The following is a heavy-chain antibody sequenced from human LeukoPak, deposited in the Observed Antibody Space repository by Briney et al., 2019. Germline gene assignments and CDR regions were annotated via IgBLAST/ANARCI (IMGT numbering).Heavy chain of an antibody. D-gene: IGHD2-2*01. CDR2: IIPIFGTA. J-gene: IGHJ5*02. V-gene: IGHV1-69*13. Sequence: SVKVSCKASGGTFSSYAISWVRQAPEQGLEWMGGIIPIFGTANYAQKFQGRVTITADESTSTAYMELSSLRSEDTAVYYCARGGYCSSTSCHLYYDWFDPWGQGTLVTVSS. CDR1: GGTFSSYA. CDR3: ARGGYCSSTSCHLYYDWFDP.